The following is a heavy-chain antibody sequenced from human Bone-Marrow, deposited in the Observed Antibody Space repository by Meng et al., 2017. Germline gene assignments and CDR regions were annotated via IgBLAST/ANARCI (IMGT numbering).Heavy chain of an antibody. D-gene: IGHD6-13*01. CDR2: IIPILGIA. CDR3: ARVQGIAAAGQYYFDY. J-gene: IGHJ4*02. CDR1: GGTFSSYT. V-gene: IGHV1-69*02. Sequence: SVKVSCKASGGTFSSYTISWVRQAPGQGLEWMGRIIPILGIANYAQKFQGRVTITADKSTSTAYMELSSLRSEDTAVYYCARVQGIAAAGQYYFDYWGQGTLVTVSS.